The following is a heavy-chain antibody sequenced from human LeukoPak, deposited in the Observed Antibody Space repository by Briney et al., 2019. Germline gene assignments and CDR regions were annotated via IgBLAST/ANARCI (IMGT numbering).Heavy chain of an antibody. J-gene: IGHJ4*02. CDR1: GYTFSSYD. CDR2: MNPNSGNT. Sequence: ASVKVSCKASGYTFSSYDINWVRQATGQGLEWMGWMNPNSGNTGYAQKFQGRVNMTRNTSKSTAYMELSSLRSEDTAVYYCARKFLGSRGYYFDYWGQGTLVTVSS. V-gene: IGHV1-8*01. D-gene: IGHD3-10*01. CDR3: ARKFLGSRGYYFDY.